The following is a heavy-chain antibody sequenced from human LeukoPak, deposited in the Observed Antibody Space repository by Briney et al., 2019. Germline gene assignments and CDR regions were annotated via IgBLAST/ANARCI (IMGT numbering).Heavy chain of an antibody. J-gene: IGHJ4*02. V-gene: IGHV1-69*13. CDR3: VRTAYSSSRLYYFDY. CDR2: IIPIFGTA. CDR1: GGTFTSYA. Sequence: SVKVSCKASGGTFTSYAISWVRQAPGQGLEWMGGIIPIFGTANYAQKFQGRVTITADESTSTAYMELSSLRSEDTAVYYCVRTAYSSSRLYYFDYWGQGTLVTVSS. D-gene: IGHD6-6*01.